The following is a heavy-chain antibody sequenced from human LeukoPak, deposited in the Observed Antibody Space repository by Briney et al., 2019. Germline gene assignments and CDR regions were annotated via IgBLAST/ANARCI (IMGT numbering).Heavy chain of an antibody. CDR1: GFTFSSYG. V-gene: IGHV3-23*01. CDR2: ISDSGGST. CDR3: AKGGGGSCYSSFDY. J-gene: IGHJ4*02. D-gene: IGHD2-15*01. Sequence: PGGSLRLSCAASGFTFSSYGITWVRQVPGKGLEWVSAISDSGGSTYYADSVKGRFTISRDNSKNTLYLQMNSLRAEDTAVYYCAKGGGGSCYSSFDYWGQGTLVTVSS.